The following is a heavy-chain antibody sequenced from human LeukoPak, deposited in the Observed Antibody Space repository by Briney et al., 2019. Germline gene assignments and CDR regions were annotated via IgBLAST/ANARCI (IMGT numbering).Heavy chain of an antibody. CDR1: GGSFNGYY. CDR2: INHSGST. Sequence: SETLSLTYAVHGGSFNGYYWNWIRQPPGKGLEWIGEINHSGSTNYNPSLKSRVTISVDTSKNQFSLMLSSVTAADTAVYYCARGRYSRDYVWGSYRFVYWGQGTLVTVSS. J-gene: IGHJ4*02. CDR3: ARGRYSRDYVWGSYRFVY. D-gene: IGHD3-16*02. V-gene: IGHV4-34*01.